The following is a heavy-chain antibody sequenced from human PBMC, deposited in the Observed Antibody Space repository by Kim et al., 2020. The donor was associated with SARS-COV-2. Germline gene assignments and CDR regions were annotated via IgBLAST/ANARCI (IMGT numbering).Heavy chain of an antibody. V-gene: IGHV1-2*02. CDR2: INPNSGGT. D-gene: IGHD3-10*01. CDR3: ARVRPTLNYYGPFDY. CDR1: GYTFTGYY. Sequence: ASVKVSCKASGYTFTGYYMHWVRQAPGQGFEWMGWINPNSGGTNYAQKFQGRVTMTRDTSISTAYMELSRLRSDDTAVYYCARVRPTLNYYGPFDYWGQGTLVTVSS. J-gene: IGHJ4*02.